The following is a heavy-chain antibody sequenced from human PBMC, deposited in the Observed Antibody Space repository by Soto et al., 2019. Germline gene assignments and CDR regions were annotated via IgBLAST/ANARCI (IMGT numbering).Heavy chain of an antibody. CDR3: ARDRPNSSGWYGLAFDI. Sequence: PSETLSLTCTVSGGSISSGDYYWSWIRQHPGKGLEWIGYIYYSGSTYYNPSLKSRVTISVDTSKNQFSLKLSSVTAADTAVYYCARDRPNSSGWYGLAFDIWGQGTMVTVSS. CDR1: GGSISSGDYY. CDR2: IYYSGST. D-gene: IGHD6-19*01. J-gene: IGHJ3*02. V-gene: IGHV4-31*03.